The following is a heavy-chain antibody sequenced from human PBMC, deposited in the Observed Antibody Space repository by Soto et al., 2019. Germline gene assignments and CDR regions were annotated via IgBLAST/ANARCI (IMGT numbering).Heavy chain of an antibody. CDR3: AISVSGVHWYFDL. Sequence: QVQLVQSGAEVKKPGSSVKVSCKASGGTFKNYAVTWVRLAPGQGLQWMGGVIPMFGPERYAERFQGRVTITADDSTAYMELRSLRSEDTPLYYCAISVSGVHWYFDLWGRGTQVTVSS. J-gene: IGHJ2*01. CDR1: GGTFKNYA. CDR2: VIPMFGPE. V-gene: IGHV1-69*01. D-gene: IGHD3-10*01.